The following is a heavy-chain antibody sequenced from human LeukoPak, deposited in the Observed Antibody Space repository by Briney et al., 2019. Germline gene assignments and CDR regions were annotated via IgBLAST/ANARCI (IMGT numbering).Heavy chain of an antibody. D-gene: IGHD6-13*01. CDR2: ISGSGGST. J-gene: IGHJ4*02. CDR3: VKGIAAAGNY. CDR1: GFTFSSNV. Sequence: GGSLRLSCAASGFTFSSNVMSWVRQAPGKGLEWVSSISGSGGSTYYAGSVKGRFTISRDNSKNTLYLQMNSLRAEDTAAYYCVKGIAAAGNYWGQGTLVTVSS. V-gene: IGHV3-23*01.